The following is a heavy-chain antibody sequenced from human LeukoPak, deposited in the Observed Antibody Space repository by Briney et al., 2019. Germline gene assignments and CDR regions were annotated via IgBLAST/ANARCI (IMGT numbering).Heavy chain of an antibody. J-gene: IGHJ5*02. D-gene: IGHD6-19*01. V-gene: IGHV3-48*01. CDR1: GFTFSAYS. CDR3: ARAAEAGVSAVAEYNWFDP. Sequence: GGSLRLSCAVSGFTFSAYSMNWVRQAPGKGLEWVSYISSSNSTVYCADSVKGRFTISRDNAKNSLYLQMNSLRAEDTAVYYCARAAEAGVSAVAEYNWFDPWGQGTLVTVSS. CDR2: ISSSNSTV.